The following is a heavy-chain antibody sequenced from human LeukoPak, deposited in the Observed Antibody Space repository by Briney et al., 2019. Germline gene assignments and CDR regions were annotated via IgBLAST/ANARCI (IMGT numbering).Heavy chain of an antibody. V-gene: IGHV3-23*01. J-gene: IGHJ5*02. CDR3: AKDGGSGMGFDP. CDR2: IRAGGGST. Sequence: GGSLRLSCTASGFTFSSYWMNWVRQAPGKGLEWVSGIRAGGGSTNFADSVRGRFTLSTANSKNTLYLQMNSLRAEDAAIYYCAKDGGSGMGFDPWGQGTLVTVSS. D-gene: IGHD3-10*01. CDR1: GFTFSSYW.